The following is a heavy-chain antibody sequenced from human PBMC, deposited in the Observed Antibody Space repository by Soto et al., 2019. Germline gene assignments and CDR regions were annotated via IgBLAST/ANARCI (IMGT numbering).Heavy chain of an antibody. CDR2: IYHSGST. D-gene: IGHD3-22*01. CDR3: AKDRVPNDSSGYYSILTDS. Sequence: SETLSLTCAVSGGSMSSGGYSWSWIRQPPGKGLEWIGYIYHSGSTYYNPSLKSRVTISVDRSKNQFSLKLSSVTAADTAVYYCAKDRVPNDSSGYYSILTDSWGQGTVVTVSS. V-gene: IGHV4-30-2*01. CDR1: GGSMSSGGYS. J-gene: IGHJ4*02.